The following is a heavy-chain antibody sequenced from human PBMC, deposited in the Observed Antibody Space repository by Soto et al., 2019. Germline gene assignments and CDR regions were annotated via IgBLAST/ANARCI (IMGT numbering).Heavy chain of an antibody. CDR1: GVSLNDARVG. V-gene: IGHV2-26*01. J-gene: IGHJ4*02. Sequence: SGPTLVNPTETLTLTCTVAGVSLNDARVGVSWIRQPPGRALEWLAHIFSNDEKSYSTSLNNGLTISKDTSKRQVDITMTNMGPVDTATYFCARIQDYVWGSYPYDVWGQGSLVAVSS. CDR3: ARIQDYVWGSYPYDV. D-gene: IGHD3-16*02. CDR2: IFSNDEK.